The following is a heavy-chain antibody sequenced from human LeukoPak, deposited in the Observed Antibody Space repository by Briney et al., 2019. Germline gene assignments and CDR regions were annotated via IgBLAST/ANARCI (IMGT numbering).Heavy chain of an antibody. D-gene: IGHD6-13*01. Sequence: SETLSLTCTVSGGSISSYYWSWIRQPPGKGLEWIGYIYYSGSTNYNPSLRSRFTISVDTSKNQFSLKLSSVTAADTAVYYCARLGTLAAAGTIYYYYYGMDVWGQGTTVTVSS. V-gene: IGHV4-59*08. CDR2: IYYSGST. CDR3: ARLGTLAAAGTIYYYYYGMDV. CDR1: GGSISSYY. J-gene: IGHJ6*02.